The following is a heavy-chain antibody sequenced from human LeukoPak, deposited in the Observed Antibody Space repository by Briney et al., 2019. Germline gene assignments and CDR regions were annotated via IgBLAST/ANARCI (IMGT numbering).Heavy chain of an antibody. D-gene: IGHD5-18*01. V-gene: IGHV3-7*01. J-gene: IGHJ6*03. Sequence: GGSLRLSCAASGFTFSSYWMSWARQAPGKGLEWVANIKQAGSEKYYVDSVKGRFTIPRDNAKNSLYLQMNSLRAEDTAVYYCARIGYSYGPLGYYYYMDVWGKGTTVTISS. CDR2: IKQAGSEK. CDR1: GFTFSSYW. CDR3: ARIGYSYGPLGYYYYMDV.